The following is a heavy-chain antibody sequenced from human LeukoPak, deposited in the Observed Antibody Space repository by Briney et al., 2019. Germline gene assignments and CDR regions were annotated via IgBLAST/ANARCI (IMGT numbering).Heavy chain of an antibody. D-gene: IGHD7-27*01. J-gene: IGHJ4*02. CDR1: GFTFSDHY. CDR3: ARGHWGLDY. V-gene: IGHV3-11*01. Sequence: PGGSLRLSCAVSGFTFSDHYMTWIRQAPGKGLEYISYLSNRASDIFYADSVKGRFSISRDNAKNSLYLQMNSLRVEDTAMYYCARGHWGLDYWGQGTLVTVSS. CDR2: LSNRASDI.